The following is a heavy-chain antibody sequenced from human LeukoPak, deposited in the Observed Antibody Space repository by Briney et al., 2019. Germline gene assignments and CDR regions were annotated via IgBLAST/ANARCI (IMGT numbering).Heavy chain of an antibody. CDR3: AREVGDGREFDY. Sequence: SETLSLTCTVSGGSISSGGYYWSWIRQHPGKGLEWIGYIYYSGSTYYNPSLKSRVTISVDTSKNQFSLKLSSVTAADTAVYYCAREVGDGREFDYWGQGTLVTVSS. V-gene: IGHV4-31*03. D-gene: IGHD5-24*01. J-gene: IGHJ4*02. CDR1: GGSISSGGYY. CDR2: IYYSGST.